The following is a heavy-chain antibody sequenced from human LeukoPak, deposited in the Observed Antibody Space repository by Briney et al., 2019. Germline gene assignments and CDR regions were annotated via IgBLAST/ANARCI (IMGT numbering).Heavy chain of an antibody. Sequence: GGSLRLSCAVSGFSVSGYWMTWVRQAPGKGLEWVANIKQDGSEKNYVDSVKGRFTISRDNAENSLFLQMNSLRVEDTAVYYCAREWQGGIAAAGTRIEGDYWGQGTLVAISS. V-gene: IGHV3-7*01. CDR2: IKQDGSEK. CDR3: AREWQGGIAAAGTRIEGDY. D-gene: IGHD6-13*01. CDR1: GFSVSGYW. J-gene: IGHJ4*02.